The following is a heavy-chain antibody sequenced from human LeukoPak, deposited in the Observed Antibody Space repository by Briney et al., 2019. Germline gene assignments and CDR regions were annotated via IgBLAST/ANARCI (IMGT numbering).Heavy chain of an antibody. J-gene: IGHJ5*02. CDR2: IYPGDSDT. Sequence: GESLKISCKGSGYSFTSYWIGWVRQMPGKGLEWMGIIYPGDSDTRYSPSFQGQVTISADKPISTAYLQWSSLKASDTAMYYCARYHDYSNYWFDPWGQGTLVTVSS. CDR1: GYSFTSYW. CDR3: ARYHDYSNYWFDP. D-gene: IGHD4-11*01. V-gene: IGHV5-51*04.